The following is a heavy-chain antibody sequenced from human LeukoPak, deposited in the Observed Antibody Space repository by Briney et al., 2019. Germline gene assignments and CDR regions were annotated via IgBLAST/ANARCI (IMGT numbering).Heavy chain of an antibody. V-gene: IGHV3-23*01. CDR2: ISGSGGST. CDR3: AKVGVPAAYYYYYYMDV. J-gene: IGHJ6*03. D-gene: IGHD2-2*01. Sequence: GGSLRLSCAASGFTFSGYAMSWVRQAPGKGLEWVSAISGSGGSTYYADSVKGRFTISRDNSKNTLYLQMNSLRAEDTAVYYCAKVGVPAAYYYYYYMDVWGKGTTVTVSS. CDR1: GFTFSGYA.